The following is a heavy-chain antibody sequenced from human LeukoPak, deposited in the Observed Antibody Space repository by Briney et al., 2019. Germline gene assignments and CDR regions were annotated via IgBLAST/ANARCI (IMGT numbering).Heavy chain of an antibody. CDR2: IRYDGSNK. CDR1: GFTFSSYG. CDR3: ARVRGSVRGARRFDY. Sequence: PGGSLRLSCAASGFTFSSYGMHWVRQAPGKGLEWVAFIRYDGSNKYYADSVKGRFAISRDNSKNTLYLQMNSLRAEDTAVYCCARVRGSVRGARRFDYWGQGTLVTVSS. V-gene: IGHV3-30*02. D-gene: IGHD3-10*01. J-gene: IGHJ4*02.